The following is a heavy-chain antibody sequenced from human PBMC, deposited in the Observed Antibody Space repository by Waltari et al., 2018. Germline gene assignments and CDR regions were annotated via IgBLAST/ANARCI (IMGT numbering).Heavy chain of an antibody. CDR3: ARDPTPVGLQLRYYYYGMDV. D-gene: IGHD5-12*01. Sequence: GYYMHWVRQAPGQGLEWMGWINPNSGGTNYAQKFQGRVTMTRDTSISTAYMELSRLRSDDTAVYYCARDPTPVGLQLRYYYYGMDVWGQGTTVTVSS. J-gene: IGHJ6*02. V-gene: IGHV1-2*02. CDR2: INPNSGGT. CDR1: GYY.